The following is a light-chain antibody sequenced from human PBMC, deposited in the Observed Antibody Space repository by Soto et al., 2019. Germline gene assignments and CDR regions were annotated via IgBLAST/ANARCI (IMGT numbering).Light chain of an antibody. CDR2: TAS. CDR1: QDISDS. Sequence: DIQMTQSPSSLSASVVDRVTITCQASQDISDSLNWYQQKPGKAPKLVIYTASNLETGVPSRFSGSGSGTHFAFTISSLQPEDIATYYCQQYDDRPLTFGGGTKWIS. J-gene: IGKJ4*01. V-gene: IGKV1-33*01. CDR3: QQYDDRPLT.